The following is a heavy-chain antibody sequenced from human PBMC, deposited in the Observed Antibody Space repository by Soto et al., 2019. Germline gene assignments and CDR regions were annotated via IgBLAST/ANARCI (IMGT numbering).Heavy chain of an antibody. CDR1: GGSISSYY. D-gene: IGHD6-13*01. Sequence: QVQLQESGPGLVKPSETLSLTCTVSGGSISSYYWTWIRQPPGKGLEWIGYIYYSGSTNYNPSLKSRVTISEDTYKNQFSLKLSSVTAADTAVYYCARGGYSSSWYLTYFDPWGQGTLVTVSS. CDR3: ARGGYSSSWYLTYFDP. CDR2: IYYSGST. J-gene: IGHJ5*02. V-gene: IGHV4-59*01.